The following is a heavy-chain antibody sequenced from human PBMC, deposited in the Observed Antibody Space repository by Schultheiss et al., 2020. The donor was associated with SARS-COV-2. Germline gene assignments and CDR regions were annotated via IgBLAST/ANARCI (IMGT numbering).Heavy chain of an antibody. CDR2: IYHSGST. D-gene: IGHD3-10*01. Sequence: SETLSLTCAVSGDAITRDFWWSWVRQPPGKGLEWIGEIYHSGSTNYNPSLKSRVTISVDTSKNQFSLKLSSVTAADTAVYYCARDLGESGGYWGQGTLVTVSS. CDR1: GDAITRDFW. J-gene: IGHJ4*02. V-gene: IGHV4-4*02. CDR3: ARDLGESGGY.